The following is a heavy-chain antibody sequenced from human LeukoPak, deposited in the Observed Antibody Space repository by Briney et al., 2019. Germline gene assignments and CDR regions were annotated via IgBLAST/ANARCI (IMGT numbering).Heavy chain of an antibody. CDR3: VKGGDSYGSGSYGWVDY. D-gene: IGHD3-10*01. V-gene: IGHV3-64D*09. CDR2: ISSNGGST. J-gene: IGHJ4*02. Sequence: GGSLRLSCSASGLTFSSHVMHWVRQAPGKGLEYVSAISSNGGSTDYADSVKGRFTISRDNSKNTLYLQMSSLRAEDTAANYCVKGGDSYGSGSYGWVDYWGQGTLVTVSS. CDR1: GLTFSSHV.